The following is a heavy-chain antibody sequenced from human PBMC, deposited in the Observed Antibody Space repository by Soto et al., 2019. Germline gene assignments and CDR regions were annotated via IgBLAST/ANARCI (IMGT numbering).Heavy chain of an antibody. CDR1: GFTFSGST. CDR3: TTRSIADDAFDI. J-gene: IGHJ3*02. D-gene: IGHD6-6*01. Sequence: EVQLVESGGGLVQPGGSLKLSCAASGFTFSGSTVRWVRQPSGKGLDWVGRIRSKGDNNAAGYAASVKGSFTISRDDSKNTAFLQMDSLKTEDTAVYYCTTRSIADDAFDIWGQGTLVTVSS. V-gene: IGHV3-73*02. CDR2: IRSKGDNNAA.